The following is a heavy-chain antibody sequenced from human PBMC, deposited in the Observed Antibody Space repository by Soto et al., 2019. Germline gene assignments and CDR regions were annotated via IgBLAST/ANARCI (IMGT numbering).Heavy chain of an antibody. D-gene: IGHD6-13*01. J-gene: IGHJ6*02. CDR2: INAGNGNT. CDR3: ARDFGYSSSWYGIHGMDV. V-gene: IGHV1-3*01. Sequence: QVQLVQSGAEVKKPGASVKVSCKASGYTFTSYAMHWVRQAPGQRLEWMGWINAGNGNTKYSQKFQGRVTITRDTSASTAYMELSSLRSEDTAVYYCARDFGYSSSWYGIHGMDVWGQGTTVTVSS. CDR1: GYTFTSYA.